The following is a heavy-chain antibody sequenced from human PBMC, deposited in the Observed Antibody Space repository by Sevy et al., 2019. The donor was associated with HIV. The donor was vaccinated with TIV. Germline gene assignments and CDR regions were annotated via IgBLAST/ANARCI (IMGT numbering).Heavy chain of an antibody. Sequence: GGSLRLSCAASGFTFSTYWMSWVRQAPGKGLEWVANIRQDGSEKYYVDSVKGRFTISKDNAKNSLYLQMNSLRAEDTAVYYCARDVTTAIFGVIRDYGMDVWGHGTTVTVSS. CDR2: IRQDGSEK. CDR3: ARDVTTAIFGVIRDYGMDV. V-gene: IGHV3-7*01. D-gene: IGHD3-3*01. CDR1: GFTFSTYW. J-gene: IGHJ6*02.